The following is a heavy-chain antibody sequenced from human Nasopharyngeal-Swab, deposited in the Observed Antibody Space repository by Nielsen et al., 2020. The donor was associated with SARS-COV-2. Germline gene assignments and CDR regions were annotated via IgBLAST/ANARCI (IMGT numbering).Heavy chain of an antibody. J-gene: IGHJ4*02. D-gene: IGHD5-18*01. Sequence: GESLKISCAASGFTFSSYGMHWVRQAPGKGLEWVAVISYDGSNKYYADSVKGRFTISRDNSKNTLYLQMNSLRAEDTAVYYCARDFATAMVILDYWGQGTLVTVSS. CDR2: ISYDGSNK. V-gene: IGHV3-30*19. CDR3: ARDFATAMVILDY. CDR1: GFTFSSYG.